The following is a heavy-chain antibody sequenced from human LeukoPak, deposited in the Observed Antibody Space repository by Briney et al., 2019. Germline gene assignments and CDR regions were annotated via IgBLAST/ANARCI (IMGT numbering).Heavy chain of an antibody. CDR2: ISSSGSFI. CDR1: GFTFSSYN. Sequence: GGSLRLSCAASGFTFSSYNMNWVRQAPGKGLEWVSSISSSGSFIYYADSVKGRFTISRDNSKNTLSLQMNSLRTEDTAVFYCAKGSGGSGSFYNHFDCWGQGTLVTVSS. CDR3: AKGSGGSGSFYNHFDC. J-gene: IGHJ4*02. V-gene: IGHV3-21*01. D-gene: IGHD3-10*01.